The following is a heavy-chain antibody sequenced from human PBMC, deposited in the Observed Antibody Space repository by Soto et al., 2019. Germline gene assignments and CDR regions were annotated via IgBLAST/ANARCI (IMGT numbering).Heavy chain of an antibody. CDR2: IHSGGNT. D-gene: IGHD2-15*01. Sequence: EVQLVESGGGLVQPGGSLRLSCAVSGFSVSSTFMNWVRQATGKGLEWVSVIHSGGNTFYGGSVKGRFTISRDNAKNTVYLQMSSLRGEDTAVYFGASAVVPTPPGTFDYWGQGTLVTVSS. J-gene: IGHJ4*02. V-gene: IGHV3-66*01. CDR3: ASAVVPTPPGTFDY. CDR1: GFSVSSTF.